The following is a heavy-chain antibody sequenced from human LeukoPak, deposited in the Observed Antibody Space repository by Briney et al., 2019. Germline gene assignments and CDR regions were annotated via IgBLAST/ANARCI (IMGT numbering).Heavy chain of an antibody. CDR2: INQDGSQK. CDR3: ARDFES. V-gene: IGHV3-7*03. J-gene: IGHJ4*02. CDR1: GLNFGNYW. Sequence: GGSLRLSCVASGLNFGNYWMDWVRQAPGKGLEWVGNINQDGSQKYPVDSVKGRFTISRDNAEKSLCLDMNSLRAEDTAIYYCARDFESWGQGTLVTVSS.